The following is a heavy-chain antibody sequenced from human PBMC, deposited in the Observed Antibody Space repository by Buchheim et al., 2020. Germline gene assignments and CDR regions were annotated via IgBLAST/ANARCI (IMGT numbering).Heavy chain of an antibody. CDR2: ISGGSSYT. J-gene: IGHJ4*02. Sequence: QVQLVESGGGLVKPGGSPRLSCAASGFRLSDYYMSWFRQAPGKGLEWISFISGGSSYTIDEESVKGRFTISRDNAKSSMYLQMNSLRAEDTAVYYCARVVTPASGGYFFNYWGQGTL. D-gene: IGHD4-23*01. CDR1: GFRLSDYY. CDR3: ARVVTPASGGYFFNY. V-gene: IGHV3-11*05.